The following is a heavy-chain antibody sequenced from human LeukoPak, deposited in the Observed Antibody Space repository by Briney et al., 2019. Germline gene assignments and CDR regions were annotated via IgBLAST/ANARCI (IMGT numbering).Heavy chain of an antibody. J-gene: IGHJ4*02. CDR1: GFTFSIYA. CDR3: AKHLYSSSWYNFDY. V-gene: IGHV3-23*01. Sequence: GGSLRLSCAASGFTFSIYAMSWVRQAPGKGLEWVSTIVGSGDRTYYGDSVKGRFTISRDNSKNTLYLQMNSLRAEDTAVYYCAKHLYSSSWYNFDYWGQGTLVTVSS. CDR2: IVGSGDRT. D-gene: IGHD6-13*01.